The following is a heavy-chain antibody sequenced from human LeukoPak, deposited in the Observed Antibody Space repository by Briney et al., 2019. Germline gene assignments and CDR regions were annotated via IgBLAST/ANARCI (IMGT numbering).Heavy chain of an antibody. CDR2: IYTSGST. CDR3: ARVSLSITIFGVGLDAFDI. V-gene: IGHV4-61*02. D-gene: IGHD3-3*01. J-gene: IGHJ3*02. CDR1: GNSISSGDNY. Sequence: PSETLSLTCTVSGNSISSGDNYWSWIRQPAGKGLEWIGRIYTSGSTNYNPSLKSRVTISGDTSKNQFSLKLSSVTAADTAVYYCARVSLSITIFGVGLDAFDIWGQGTMVTVSS.